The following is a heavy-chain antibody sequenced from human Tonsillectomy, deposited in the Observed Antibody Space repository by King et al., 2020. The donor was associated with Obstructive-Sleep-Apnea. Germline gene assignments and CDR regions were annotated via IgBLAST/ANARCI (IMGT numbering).Heavy chain of an antibody. Sequence: VQLQESGPGLVKSSETLSLTCTVSGGSISSNCWHWIRQPPGKGLEWSGYIYYSGSTNYNPSLKSRVTISVDTSKNQFSLKLSSVTAADTAVYYCAGSSFFGSGGFYFDYWGQGTLVTVSS. CDR3: AGSSFFGSGGFYFDY. J-gene: IGHJ4*02. D-gene: IGHD3-3*01. CDR1: GGSISSNC. CDR2: IYYSGST. V-gene: IGHV4-59*08.